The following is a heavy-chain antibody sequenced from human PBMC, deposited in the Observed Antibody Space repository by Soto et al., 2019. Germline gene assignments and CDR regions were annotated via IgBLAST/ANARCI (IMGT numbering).Heavy chain of an antibody. CDR2: TRNKANGYTT. CDR3: ARELMTTVTFFDF. D-gene: IGHD4-17*01. CDR1: GFTFSDHY. V-gene: IGHV3-72*01. Sequence: SGGSLRLSCVASGFTFSDHYMDWVRQAPGKGLEWIGRTRNKANGYTTEYAASVKGRFIISRDDSKNSLYLQMNSLKTEDTAVYYCARELMTTVTFFDFWGQGTLVTVSS. J-gene: IGHJ4*02.